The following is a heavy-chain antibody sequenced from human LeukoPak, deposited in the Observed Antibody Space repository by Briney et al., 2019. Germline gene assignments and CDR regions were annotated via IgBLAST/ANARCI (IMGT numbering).Heavy chain of an antibody. D-gene: IGHD3-22*01. Sequence: GSLRLSCAASGFTFSSYSMNWIRQPPGKGLEWIGEINHSGSTNYNPSLKSRVTISVDTSKNQFSLKLSSVTAADTAVYYCARTYDSSGYRLPWFDPWGQGTLVTVSS. CDR1: GFTFSSYS. J-gene: IGHJ5*02. CDR3: ARTYDSSGYRLPWFDP. V-gene: IGHV4-34*01. CDR2: INHSGST.